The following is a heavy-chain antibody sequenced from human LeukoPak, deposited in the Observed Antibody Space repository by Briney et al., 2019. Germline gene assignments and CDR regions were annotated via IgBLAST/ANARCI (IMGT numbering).Heavy chain of an antibody. J-gene: IGHJ4*02. D-gene: IGHD6-13*01. V-gene: IGHV4-34*01. CDR2: INHSGST. CDR3: ARDIGGSSPFDY. CDR1: GGSFSGYY. Sequence: SETLSLTCAVYGGSFSGYYWSWIRQPPGKGLEWIGEINHSGSTNYNPSLKSRVTISVDTSKNQFSLKLSSVTAADTAVYYCARDIGGSSPFDYWGRGTLVTVSS.